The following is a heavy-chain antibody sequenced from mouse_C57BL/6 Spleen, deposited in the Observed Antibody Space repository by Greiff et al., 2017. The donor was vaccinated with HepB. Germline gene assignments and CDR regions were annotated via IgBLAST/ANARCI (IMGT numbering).Heavy chain of an antibody. CDR2: INPSTGGT. D-gene: IGHD1-1*01. V-gene: IGHV1-42*01. CDR1: GYSFTGYY. Sequence: EVQLQESGPELVKPGASVKISCKASGYSFTGYYMNWVKQSPEKSLEWIGEINPSTGGTTYNQKFKAKATLTVDKSSSTAYMQLKSLTSEDSAVYYCARSINMDYGSSSGAMDYWGQGTSVTVSS. J-gene: IGHJ4*01. CDR3: ARSINMDYGSSSGAMDY.